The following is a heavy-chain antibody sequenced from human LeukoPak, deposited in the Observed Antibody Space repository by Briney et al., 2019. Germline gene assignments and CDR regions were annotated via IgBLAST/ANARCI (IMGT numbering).Heavy chain of an antibody. CDR3: ATSPSAAYDSSGYSFDY. D-gene: IGHD3-22*01. J-gene: IGHJ4*02. V-gene: IGHV1-24*01. CDR2: FDPEDGET. Sequence: ASVKVSCKVSGYTLTELSMHWVRQAPGKGLEWMGGFDPEDGETIYAQKFQGRVTMTEDTSTDTAYMELSSLRSEDTAVYYCATSPSAAYDSSGYSFDYWGQGTLVTVSS. CDR1: GYTLTELS.